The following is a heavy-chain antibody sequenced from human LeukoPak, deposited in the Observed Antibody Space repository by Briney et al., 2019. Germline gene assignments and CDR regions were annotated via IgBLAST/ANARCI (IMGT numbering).Heavy chain of an antibody. D-gene: IGHD1-26*01. Sequence: ASVKVSCKASGYTFTSYYMHWVRQAPGQGLEWMGWISAYNGNTHNAQKLQGRVTMTTDTSTSTAYMELRSLRSDDTAVYYCARDVGSGGTAEFDYWGQGTQVVVSS. CDR2: ISAYNGNT. CDR1: GYTFTSYY. J-gene: IGHJ4*02. V-gene: IGHV1-18*04. CDR3: ARDVGSGGTAEFDY.